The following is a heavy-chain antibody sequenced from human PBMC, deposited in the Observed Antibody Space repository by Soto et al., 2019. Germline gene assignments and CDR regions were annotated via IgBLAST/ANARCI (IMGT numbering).Heavy chain of an antibody. D-gene: IGHD2-15*01. J-gene: IGHJ5*02. CDR2: INSYNGQT. V-gene: IGHV1-18*01. Sequence: QAQLVQSGEEVKKPGASVKVPCKASGYTFISFGISWVRQAPGQGLEWMGWINSYNGQTKFAQNLQGRVTLTRDTSTTTAFMELRSLRSDDTAVYYCARDRGYCSGGTCSSDWFDPWGQGTLVTVSS. CDR1: GYTFISFG. CDR3: ARDRGYCSGGTCSSDWFDP.